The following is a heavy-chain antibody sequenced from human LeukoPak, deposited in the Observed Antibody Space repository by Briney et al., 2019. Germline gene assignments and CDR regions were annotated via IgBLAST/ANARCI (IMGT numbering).Heavy chain of an antibody. CDR3: ARTEGSQWLVPGGY. CDR1: GYTFPSYF. V-gene: IGHV1-46*01. CDR2: INPTGGST. J-gene: IGHJ4*02. Sequence: ASVKVSCKASGYTFPSYFVHWVRQAPGQGLEWMGIINPTGGSTTYAQKFQGRVTMTRDTSTSTAYMELRSLRSDDTAVYYCARTEGSQWLVPGGYWGQGTLVTVSS. D-gene: IGHD6-19*01.